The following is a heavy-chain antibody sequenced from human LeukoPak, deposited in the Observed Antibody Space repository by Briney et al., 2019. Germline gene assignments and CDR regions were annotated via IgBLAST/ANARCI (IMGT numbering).Heavy chain of an antibody. V-gene: IGHV1-2*02. CDR2: INPNSGGT. Sequence: ASVKVSCKASGYTDTTYGITWVRQAPGQGLEWMGWINPNSGGTNYAQKFQGRVTMTRDTSTSTAYMELSRLRADDTAVYYCARVGVRSIAARWLGYWGQGTLVTVSS. J-gene: IGHJ4*02. D-gene: IGHD6-6*01. CDR3: ARVGVRSIAARWLGY. CDR1: GYTDTTYG.